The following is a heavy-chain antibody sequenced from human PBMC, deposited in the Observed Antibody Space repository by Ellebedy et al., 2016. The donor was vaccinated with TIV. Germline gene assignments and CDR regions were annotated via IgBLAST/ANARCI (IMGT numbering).Heavy chain of an antibody. CDR3: ARGGNWNYVQIGY. CDR2: IGTSSSPI. Sequence: GESLKISXAASGFTFSSYGMNWVRQAPGKGLEWVSFIGTSSSPIYYADSVRGRFTISRDNANNSVFLQMNSLRAEDTAVYYCARGGNWNYVQIGYWGQGTLVTVSS. CDR1: GFTFSSYG. J-gene: IGHJ4*02. V-gene: IGHV3-48*01. D-gene: IGHD1-7*01.